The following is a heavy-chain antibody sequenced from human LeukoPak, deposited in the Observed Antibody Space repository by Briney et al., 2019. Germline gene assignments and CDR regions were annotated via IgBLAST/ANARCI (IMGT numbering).Heavy chain of an antibody. CDR2: IKQDGSER. Sequence: GGSLRLSCAASGFTFSSYWMTWVRQAPGKGLEWVATIKQDGSERYYVDSVKGRFSISRDNARNSLYLQMNSLRAEDTAVYYCAREYSSDWPTRFDYWGQGTLVPVSS. V-gene: IGHV3-7*01. CDR3: AREYSSDWPTRFDY. CDR1: GFTFSSYW. D-gene: IGHD6-19*01. J-gene: IGHJ4*02.